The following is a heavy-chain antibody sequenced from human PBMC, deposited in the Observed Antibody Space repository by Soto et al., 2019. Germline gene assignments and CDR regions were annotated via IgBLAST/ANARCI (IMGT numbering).Heavy chain of an antibody. Sequence: GGSLRLSCAASGFSFSIYSMNWVRQAPGKGLEWSSYITSDTNTIKYADSVKGRFTISRDNAKNSLYLQMNSLRDEDTAVYYCARSVEGHFDYWGQGTVVTSPQ. CDR3: ARSVEGHFDY. CDR1: GFSFSIYS. J-gene: IGHJ4*02. D-gene: IGHD6-19*01. CDR2: ITSDTNTI. V-gene: IGHV3-48*02.